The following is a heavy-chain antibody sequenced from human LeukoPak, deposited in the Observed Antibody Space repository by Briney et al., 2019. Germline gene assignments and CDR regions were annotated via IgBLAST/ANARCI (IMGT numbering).Heavy chain of an antibody. CDR1: GFTFSSYA. J-gene: IGHJ4*02. Sequence: PGGSLRLSCAASGFTFSSYAMSWVRQAPGKGLEWVSAISGSGGSTYYADSVKGRFTISRDNSKNTLYLQMNSLRAEDTAVYYCAKDNVVTAFFEVDTAMVDDYWGQGTLVTVSS. D-gene: IGHD5-18*01. V-gene: IGHV3-23*01. CDR2: ISGSGGST. CDR3: AKDNVVTAFFEVDTAMVDDY.